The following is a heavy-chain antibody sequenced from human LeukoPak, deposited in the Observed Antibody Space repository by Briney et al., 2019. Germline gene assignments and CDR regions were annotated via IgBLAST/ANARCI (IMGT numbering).Heavy chain of an antibody. Sequence: SETLSLTCAVYGGSFSGYYWSWIRQPPGKGLEWIGEINHSGSTNYNPSLKSRVTISVDTSKNQFSLELSSVTAADTAVYYCARVGDYDSSGYIIDYWGQGTLVTVSS. J-gene: IGHJ4*02. CDR2: INHSGST. CDR3: ARVGDYDSSGYIIDY. CDR1: GGSFSGYY. V-gene: IGHV4-34*01. D-gene: IGHD3-22*01.